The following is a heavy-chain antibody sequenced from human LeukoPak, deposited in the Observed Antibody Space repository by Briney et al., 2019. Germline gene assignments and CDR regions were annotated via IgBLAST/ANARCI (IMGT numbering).Heavy chain of an antibody. CDR1: GYTFTSYY. CDR3: ARRSIAASDY. J-gene: IGHJ4*02. V-gene: IGHV1-46*01. D-gene: IGHD6-6*01. Sequence: ATVKVSCKASGYTFTSYYMHWVRQAPGQGLEWVGIINPSGASTSYAQKFQGRVTMTRDTSTSTVYMDLSGLRSEDTAVYYCARRSIAASDYWGQGTLVTVSS. CDR2: INPSGAST.